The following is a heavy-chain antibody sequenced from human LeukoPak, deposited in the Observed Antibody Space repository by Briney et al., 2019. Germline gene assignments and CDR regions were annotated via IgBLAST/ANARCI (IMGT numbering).Heavy chain of an antibody. CDR2: ISYDGGNK. J-gene: IGHJ4*02. CDR1: GFTFSSYA. D-gene: IGHD4-11*01. V-gene: IGHV3-30-3*01. CDR3: AEDQKLQPFHY. Sequence: PGGSLRLSCAASGFTFSSYAMHWVRQAPGKGLEWVAVISYDGGNKYYADSVKGRFTISRDNSKNTLYLQMNSLRAEDTAVYYCAEDQKLQPFHYWGQGTLVTVSS.